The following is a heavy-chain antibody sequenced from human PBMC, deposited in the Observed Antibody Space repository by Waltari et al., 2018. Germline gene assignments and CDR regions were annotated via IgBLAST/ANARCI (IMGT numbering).Heavy chain of an antibody. CDR3: ARGGYSGYDWRAGGDY. CDR1: GFSFSNYW. Sequence: EVQLMESGGGLVQPGGSLRLPCAASGFSFSNYWIHWVSQGPGKGLVWVSRIDSDGSSTSYADSVKGRFTISRDNAKNTLYLQMNSLRAEDTAVYYCARGGYSGYDWRAGGDYWGQGTLVTVSS. D-gene: IGHD5-12*01. CDR2: IDSDGSST. J-gene: IGHJ4*02. V-gene: IGHV3-74*02.